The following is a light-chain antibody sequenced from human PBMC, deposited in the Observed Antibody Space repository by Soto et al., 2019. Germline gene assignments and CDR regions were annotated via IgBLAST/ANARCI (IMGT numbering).Light chain of an antibody. Sequence: EIVLTQSPGTLSLSPGERATLSCRASQSFSSRYLAWYQQKPGQAPRLLIHGASSRATGIPDRFSGSGSGAVCTLTVSRLEPEDFAVYYWQQYGGTPPYTFGQGTKLEIK. V-gene: IGKV3-20*01. CDR1: QSFSSRY. CDR3: QQYGGTPPYT. J-gene: IGKJ2*01. CDR2: GAS.